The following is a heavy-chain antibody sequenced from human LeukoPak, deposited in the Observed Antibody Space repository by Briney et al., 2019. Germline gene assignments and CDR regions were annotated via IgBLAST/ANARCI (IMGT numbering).Heavy chain of an antibody. D-gene: IGHD1-26*01. Sequence: SETLSLTCTVSGGSISSYYWSWIRQPPGKGLEWIGYIYYSGSTNYNPSLKSRVTISVDTSKNQFSLKLSSVTAADTAVYYCARETPGVGATTKWGQGTLVTVSS. V-gene: IGHV4-59*01. CDR1: GGSISSYY. J-gene: IGHJ4*02. CDR2: IYYSGST. CDR3: ARETPGVGATTK.